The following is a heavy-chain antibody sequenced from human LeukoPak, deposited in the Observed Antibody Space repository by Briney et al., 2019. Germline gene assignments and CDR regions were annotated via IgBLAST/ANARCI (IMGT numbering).Heavy chain of an antibody. D-gene: IGHD3-10*01. J-gene: IGHJ5*02. Sequence: GGALRLSCAASGFRFSSYWMNWVGQPPGKGLDGVANIKQDGSEKYYEDSVKGRFTISRDNSKNTLYLQMNSLRAEDTAVYYCAKGYYGSGSYFQFDPWGQGTLVTVSS. CDR1: GFRFSSYW. CDR2: IKQDGSEK. V-gene: IGHV3-7*01. CDR3: AKGYYGSGSYFQFDP.